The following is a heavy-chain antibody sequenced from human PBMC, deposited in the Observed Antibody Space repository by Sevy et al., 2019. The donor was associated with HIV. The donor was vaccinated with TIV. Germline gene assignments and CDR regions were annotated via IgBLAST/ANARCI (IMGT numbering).Heavy chain of an antibody. J-gene: IGHJ4*02. CDR2: MSYDGGNK. D-gene: IGHD3-10*01. V-gene: IGHV3-30-3*01. CDR1: GFTFSRYA. CDR3: ARIGMSHTYGTPPGY. Sequence: GGSLRLSCAVSGFTFSRYAMHWVRQAPGKGLEWVAVMSYDGGNKYYADSVKGRFTISRDNSKNTLFLHMNSLRAEDTSFYDCARIGMSHTYGTPPGYWGQGTLVTVSS.